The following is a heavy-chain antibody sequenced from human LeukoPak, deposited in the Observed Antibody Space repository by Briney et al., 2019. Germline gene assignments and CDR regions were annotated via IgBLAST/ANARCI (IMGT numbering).Heavy chain of an antibody. V-gene: IGHV3-23*01. J-gene: IGHJ4*02. CDR1: GFTFSNYA. Sequence: GGSLRLSCAASGFTFSNYAMSWVRQAPGKGLEWVSGISGSGDSTYYGDSVKGRFTISRDNPKNTLYLQMNSLRAEDTAVYYCAKEKQRNFDYWGQGTLVTVSS. CDR2: ISGSGDST. CDR3: AKEKQRNFDY.